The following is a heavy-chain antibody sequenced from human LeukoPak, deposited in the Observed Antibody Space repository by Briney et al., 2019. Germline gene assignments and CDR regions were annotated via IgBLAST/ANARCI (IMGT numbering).Heavy chain of an antibody. CDR3: ARDRKWELQYYMDV. CDR1: GFTVTSTH. CDR2: IYDDGGT. J-gene: IGHJ6*03. D-gene: IGHD1-26*01. V-gene: IGHV3-66*02. Sequence: GGSLRLSCTVSGFTVTSTHMDWVRQAPGKGPEWVALIYDDGGTVYADSVKGRFTISRDNSKNTLYLQMNSLRAEDTAVYYCARDRKWELQYYMDVWGKGTTVTVSS.